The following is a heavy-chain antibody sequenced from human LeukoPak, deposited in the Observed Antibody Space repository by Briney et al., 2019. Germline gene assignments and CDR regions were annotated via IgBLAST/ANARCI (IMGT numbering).Heavy chain of an antibody. V-gene: IGHV3-9*01. CDR2: ISWNSGSI. CDR3: AKDSGYDLKESYFDY. CDR1: GFTFDDYA. J-gene: IGHJ4*02. Sequence: PGGSLRLSCAASGFTFDDYAMHWVRQAPGKGLEWVSGISWNSGSIGYADSVKGRFTISRDNAKNSLYLQMNSLRAEDTALYYCAKDSGYDLKESYFDYWGQGTLVTVSS. D-gene: IGHD5-12*01.